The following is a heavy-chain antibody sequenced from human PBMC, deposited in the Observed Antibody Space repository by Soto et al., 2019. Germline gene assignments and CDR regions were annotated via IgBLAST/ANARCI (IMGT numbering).Heavy chain of an antibody. Sequence: PGGSLRLSCTASGFTFGDYAMSWFRQAPGKGLEWVGFIRSKAYGGTTEYAASVKGRFTISRDDSKSIAYLQMNSLKTEDTAVYYCTSEGDTYYYGRDVWGQGTTVTVSS. CDR3: TSEGDTYYYGRDV. D-gene: IGHD2-21*01. CDR2: IRSKAYGGTT. J-gene: IGHJ6*02. V-gene: IGHV3-49*03. CDR1: GFTFGDYA.